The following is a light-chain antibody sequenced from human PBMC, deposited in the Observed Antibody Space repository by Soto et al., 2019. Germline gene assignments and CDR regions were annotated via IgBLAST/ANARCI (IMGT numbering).Light chain of an antibody. J-gene: IGLJ1*01. V-gene: IGLV2-14*01. CDR3: SSYTSDSSYV. Sequence: QSVLTQPASVSGSPGQSITISCTGTSCDVGLYDYVSWYQQHPGKAPQLMIYAVSNRPSGVSNRFSASKSGNTASLFISGLQAEDEADYYCSSYTSDSSYVFGSGTKVTVL. CDR2: AVS. CDR1: SCDVGLYDY.